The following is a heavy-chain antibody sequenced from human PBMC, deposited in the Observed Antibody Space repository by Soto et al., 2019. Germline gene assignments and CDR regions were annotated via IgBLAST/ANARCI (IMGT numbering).Heavy chain of an antibody. CDR2: IKKNADGGTT. J-gene: IGHJ4*02. V-gene: IGHV3-15*01. Sequence: VQLVESGGGLVEPGGSLRLSCAASGFIVSNAWMSWVRQAPGQGLELVGRIKKNADGGTTDYAAPVEGRFTISRDDSKNTLFLQMNSLRLEDIAVYYCTTNRVGYRYFDYWGQGTLVTVSS. CDR1: GFIVSNAW. CDR3: TTNRVGYRYFDY. D-gene: IGHD5-18*01.